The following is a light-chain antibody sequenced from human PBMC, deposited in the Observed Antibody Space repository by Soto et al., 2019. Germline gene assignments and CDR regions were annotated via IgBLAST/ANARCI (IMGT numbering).Light chain of an antibody. CDR3: QQRSNWPPIT. Sequence: EIVLRQSPATLSFSPGESAPLSCRATRSVSSYLAWYQQKPGQAPRLIIYDASSRPTDIPARFSGSGSGTDFILTISRLEPEDFAVYYCQQRSNWPPITFGQGTRLEIK. V-gene: IGKV3-11*01. CDR1: RSVSSY. CDR2: DAS. J-gene: IGKJ5*01.